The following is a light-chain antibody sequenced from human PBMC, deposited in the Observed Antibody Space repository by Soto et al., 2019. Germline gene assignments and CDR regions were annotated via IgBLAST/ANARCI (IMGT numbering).Light chain of an antibody. Sequence: EIVLTQSPATLPLSPGERASLSCRASQSIGSFLAWYQHKPGQAPRLLIYDVSTRATGVPARFSGSGSGANFTLTVSSLELEDFAVYYCQQRSNWPPAYTFGQGTKLEIK. J-gene: IGKJ2*01. CDR2: DVS. CDR1: QSIGSF. V-gene: IGKV3-11*01. CDR3: QQRSNWPPAYT.